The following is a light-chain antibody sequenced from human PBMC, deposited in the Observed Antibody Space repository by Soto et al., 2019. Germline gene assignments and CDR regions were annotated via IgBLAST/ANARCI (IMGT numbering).Light chain of an antibody. CDR2: GNS. CDR1: SSNIGAGYD. CDR3: QSYDSSLSGNVV. J-gene: IGLJ2*01. Sequence: QSVLTQPPSVSGAPGQRVTISCTGSSSNIGAGYDVHWYQQLPGTAPKLLIYGNSNRPSGVPDRFSGSKSGTSASLGITGLQAEDEADYYCQSYDSSLSGNVVFGGGTKLTVL. V-gene: IGLV1-40*01.